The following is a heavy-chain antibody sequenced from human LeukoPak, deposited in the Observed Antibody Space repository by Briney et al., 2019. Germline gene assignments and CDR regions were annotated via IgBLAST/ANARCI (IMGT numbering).Heavy chain of an antibody. V-gene: IGHV3-23*01. J-gene: IGHJ4*02. D-gene: IGHD5-18*01. CDR3: ATDLSGYSYGGTFDY. CDR2: ISGSGGST. Sequence: GGSLRLSCAASGFTFSSYAMSWVRQAPGKGLEWVSAISGSGGSTYYAASVKGRFTIPRDNSKNTLYLQMNSLRADDTAVYYCATDLSGYSYGGTFDYWGQGTLVTVSS. CDR1: GFTFSSYA.